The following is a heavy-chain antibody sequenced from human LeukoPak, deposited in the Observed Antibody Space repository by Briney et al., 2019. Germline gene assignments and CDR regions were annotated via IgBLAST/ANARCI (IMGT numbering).Heavy chain of an antibody. D-gene: IGHD3-10*01. CDR1: GFTFSNYG. CDR2: ISYDESER. CDR3: AKVLGSGSFFGYFDY. J-gene: IGHJ4*02. V-gene: IGHV3-30*18. Sequence: GRSLRLSCAASGFTFSNYGMHWVRQAPGKGLEWVAVISYDESERYSADSVKGRFTISRDNSKSTLYLQMNSLRVEDTALYYCAKVLGSGSFFGYFDYWGQGTVVTVSS.